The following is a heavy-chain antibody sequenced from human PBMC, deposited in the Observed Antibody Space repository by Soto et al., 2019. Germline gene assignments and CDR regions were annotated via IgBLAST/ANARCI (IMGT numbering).Heavy chain of an antibody. CDR3: AREPSI. CDR2: IYSGST. V-gene: IGHV4-31*03. CDR1: GGSISSGGYY. J-gene: IGHJ4*02. Sequence: QVQLQESGPGLVKPSQTLSLTCTVSGGSISSGGYYWSWIRQHPGKGLEWIGYIYSGSTYYNPSLKSRVTISIDTSKNQCSLKLSSVTAADTAVYYCAREPSIWGQGTLVTVSS.